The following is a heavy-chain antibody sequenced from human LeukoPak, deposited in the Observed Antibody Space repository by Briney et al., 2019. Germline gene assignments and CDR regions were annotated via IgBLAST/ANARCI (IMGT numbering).Heavy chain of an antibody. Sequence: PSETLSLTCIVSGYSISSGYYWGWIRQPPGKGLEWIGNLYHSGSTYYNPSLRSRATISGDTSKNQFSLGLSSVTAADTAVYYCARECSSTTCYTRSFDPWGQGTLVTVSS. CDR3: ARECSSTTCYTRSFDP. CDR2: LYHSGST. D-gene: IGHD2-2*02. V-gene: IGHV4-38-2*02. J-gene: IGHJ5*02. CDR1: GYSISSGYY.